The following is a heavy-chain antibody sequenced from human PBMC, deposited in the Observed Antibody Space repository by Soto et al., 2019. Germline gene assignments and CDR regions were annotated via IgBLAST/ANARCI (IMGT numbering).Heavy chain of an antibody. CDR1: GGSFSGYY. CDR3: ARGFIGRPYYYYGMDV. V-gene: IGHV4-34*01. CDR2: INHSQNT. Sequence: SETLSLTCAVYGGSFSGYYWRWIRQSPGQGLEWIGEINHSQNTNYNPSLKSRVTISLDTSNIQFSLRLRSVTAADTAVYFCARGFIGRPYYYYGMDVWGQGTTVTVSS. J-gene: IGHJ6*02.